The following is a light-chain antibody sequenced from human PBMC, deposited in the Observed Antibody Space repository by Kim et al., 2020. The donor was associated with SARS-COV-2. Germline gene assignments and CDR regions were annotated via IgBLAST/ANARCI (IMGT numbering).Light chain of an antibody. CDR3: HQRGN. CDR1: QSVGTY. Sequence: ATQSMYPVERATLPCRASQSVGTYSAWYQQKPGQVPGLLIYDASKRATGIPARFRGSESGTDFTLTIGPLGPADFAVYYCHQRGNFGQGKRLEIK. CDR2: DAS. V-gene: IGKV3-11*01. J-gene: IGKJ5*01.